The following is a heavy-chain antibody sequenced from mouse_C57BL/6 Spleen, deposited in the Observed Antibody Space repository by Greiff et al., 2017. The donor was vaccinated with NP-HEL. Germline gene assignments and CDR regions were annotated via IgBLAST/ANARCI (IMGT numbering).Heavy chain of an antibody. CDR1: GYAFTNYL. V-gene: IGHV1-54*01. CDR2: INPGSGGT. J-gene: IGHJ4*01. D-gene: IGHD2-5*01. CDR3: ARSNYSNSYAMDY. Sequence: VKLQESGAELVRPGTSVKVSCKASGYAFTNYLIEWVKQRPGQGLEWIGVINPGSGGTNYNEKFKGKATLTADKSSSTAYMQLSSLTSEDSAVYFCARSNYSNSYAMDYWGQGTSVTVSS.